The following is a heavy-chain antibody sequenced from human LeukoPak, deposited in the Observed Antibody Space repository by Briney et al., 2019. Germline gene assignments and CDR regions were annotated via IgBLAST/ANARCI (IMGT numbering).Heavy chain of an antibody. J-gene: IGHJ4*02. CDR3: ARARGIAAPGPLH. CDR2: ISSSSSYI. D-gene: IGHD6-13*01. CDR1: GFTFSSYS. Sequence: GGSLRLSCAASGFTFSSYSMNWVRQAPGKGLEWVSSISSSSSYIYYADSVKGRFTNSRDNAKNSLYLQMNSLRAEDTAVYYCARARGIAAPGPLHWGQGTLVTVSS. V-gene: IGHV3-21*01.